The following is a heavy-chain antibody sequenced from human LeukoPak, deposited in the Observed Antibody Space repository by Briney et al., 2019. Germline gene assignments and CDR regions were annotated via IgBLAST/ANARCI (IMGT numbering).Heavy chain of an antibody. J-gene: IGHJ4*02. CDR2: IKSKTDGCTT. V-gene: IGHV3-15*01. CDR3: TSEYYDYVWGSYRSDYHFDY. Sequence: GGSLRLSCAASGFTFSNAWMSWVRQAPGKGLEWVGRIKSKTDGCTTDYAAPVKGRFTISRDDSKNTLYLQMNSLKTEDTAVYYCTSEYYDYVWGSYRSDYHFDYWGQGTLVTVSS. CDR1: GFTFSNAW. D-gene: IGHD3-16*02.